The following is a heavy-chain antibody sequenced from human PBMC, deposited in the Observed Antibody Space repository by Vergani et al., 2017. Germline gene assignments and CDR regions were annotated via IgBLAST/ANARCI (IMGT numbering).Heavy chain of an antibody. J-gene: IGHJ6*02. CDR3: ARAQGAARGGRGSPFYYYYGMDV. D-gene: IGHD3-10*01. CDR1: GGTFSSYA. Sequence: QVQLVQSGAEVKKPGSSVKVSCKASGGTFSSYAISWVRQAPGQGLEWMGRIIPIFGTANYAQKFQGRVTITADESTSTAYMELSSLRSEDTAVYYCARAQGAARGGRGSPFYYYYGMDVWGQGTTVTVSS. V-gene: IGHV1-69*18. CDR2: IIPIFGTA.